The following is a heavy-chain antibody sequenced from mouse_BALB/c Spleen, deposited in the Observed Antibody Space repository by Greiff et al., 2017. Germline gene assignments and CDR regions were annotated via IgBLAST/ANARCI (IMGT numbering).Heavy chain of an antibody. CDR3: TSYYGSSYEGFAY. D-gene: IGHD1-1*01. J-gene: IGHJ3*01. CDR2: ISSGGSYT. Sequence: EVQLVESGGGLVKPGGSLKLSCAASGFTFSSYTMSWVRQTPEKRLEWVATISSGGSYTYYPDSVKGRFTISRDNAKNTLYLQMSSLKSEDTAMYYCTSYYGSSYEGFAYWGQGTLVTVSA. CDR1: GFTFSSYT. V-gene: IGHV5-6-4*01.